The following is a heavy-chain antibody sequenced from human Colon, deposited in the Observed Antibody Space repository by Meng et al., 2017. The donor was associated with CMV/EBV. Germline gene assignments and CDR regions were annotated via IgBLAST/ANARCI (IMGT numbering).Heavy chain of an antibody. V-gene: IGHV3-30*02. J-gene: IGHJ6*02. D-gene: IGHD3-10*01. CDR2: IRYDGSNK. CDR1: GFTFSSYG. CDR3: AKEEYYYGSGSYCTATYYYYYGMDV. Sequence: GGSLRLSCAASGFTFSSYGMHWVRQAPGKRLEWVAFIRYDGSNKYYADSVKGRFTISRDNSKNALYLQMNSLRAEDTAVYYCAKEEYYYGSGSYCTATYYYYYGMDVWGQGTTVTVSS.